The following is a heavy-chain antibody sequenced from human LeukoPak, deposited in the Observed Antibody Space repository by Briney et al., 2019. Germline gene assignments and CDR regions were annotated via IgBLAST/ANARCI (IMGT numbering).Heavy chain of an antibody. D-gene: IGHD6-13*01. J-gene: IGHJ4*02. V-gene: IGHV3-48*03. Sequence: GGSLRHSCAASGFTFSSYEMNWVRQAPGKGLEWVSYISSSGSTIYYADSVKGRFTISRDNAKNSLYLQMNSLRAEDTAVYYCARAYSSSWYAKYFDYWGQGTLVTVSS. CDR2: ISSSGSTI. CDR3: ARAYSSSWYAKYFDY. CDR1: GFTFSSYE.